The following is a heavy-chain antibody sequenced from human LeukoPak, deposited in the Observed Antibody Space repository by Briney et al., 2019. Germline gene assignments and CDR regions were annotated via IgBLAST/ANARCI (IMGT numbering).Heavy chain of an antibody. CDR2: INDKGST. J-gene: IGHJ4*02. CDR3: AGSSSASYHHAFGL. V-gene: IGHV4-38-2*02. D-gene: IGHD3-3*01. Sequence: SETLSLTFTVSGYSISSGYYWGWIRQPPGKGLEWIAFINDKGSTNYSPSLMSRVTISLDTSKSQVSLNMNSVTAADAAVYYCAGSSSASYHHAFGLWGQGTLVAVSS. CDR1: GYSISSGYY.